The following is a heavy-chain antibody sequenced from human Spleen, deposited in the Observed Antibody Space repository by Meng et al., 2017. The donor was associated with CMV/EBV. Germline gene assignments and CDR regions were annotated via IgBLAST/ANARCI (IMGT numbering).Heavy chain of an antibody. CDR2: ISSSGNTI. J-gene: IGHJ4*02. V-gene: IGHV3-11*04. D-gene: IGHD3-22*01. CDR3: ARRRWESYYYDSSGSPMDY. CDR1: FSDYY. Sequence: FSDYYMTWIRQAPGKGLEWVSYISSSGNTIYNADSVKGRFTISRDNAKNSLYLQMNSLRAEDTAMYYCARRRWESYYYDSSGSPMDYWGQGTLVTVS.